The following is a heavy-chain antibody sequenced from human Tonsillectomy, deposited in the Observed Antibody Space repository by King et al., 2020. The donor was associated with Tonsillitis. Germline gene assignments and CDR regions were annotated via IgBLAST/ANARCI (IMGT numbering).Heavy chain of an antibody. CDR3: ARTEIEWELLGAMDV. CDR1: GFTFSDYY. Sequence: VQLVESGGGLVKPGGSLRLSCAASGFTFSDYYMCWIRQAPGKGLEWVSYSSRSCSTIYYADSVKGRFNISRDNAKNSLYLQMNSLRAEDTAVYYCARTEIEWELLGAMDVWGQGTTVTVSS. J-gene: IGHJ6*02. D-gene: IGHD1-26*01. CDR2: SSRSCSTI. V-gene: IGHV3-11*01.